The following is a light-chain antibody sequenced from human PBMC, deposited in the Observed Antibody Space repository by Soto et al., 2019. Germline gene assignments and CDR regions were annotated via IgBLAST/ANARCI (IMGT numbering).Light chain of an antibody. V-gene: IGLV2-14*01. J-gene: IGLJ1*01. CDR1: SSDVGAYTS. Sequence: QSVLTQPASVSGSPGQSITISCTGTSSDVGAYTSVSWYQQHPGKAPKLMIYEVSNRPSGVSNRFSGSKSANTASLTISGLQAVDEAHYYCTSYTSDNRNYVFGTGTKLTVL. CDR3: TSYTSDNRNYV. CDR2: EVS.